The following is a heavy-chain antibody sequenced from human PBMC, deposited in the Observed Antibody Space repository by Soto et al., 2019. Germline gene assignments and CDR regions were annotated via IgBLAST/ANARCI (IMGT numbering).Heavy chain of an antibody. CDR2: ISGSGVST. CDR1: GFTFRSYA. D-gene: IGHD3-22*01. V-gene: IGHV3-23*01. J-gene: IGHJ4*02. CDR3: AKDYSYDSPGYKRFDY. Sequence: GGALGLAGAASGFTFRSYAMRWVRQAPGKGLEWVSAISGSGVSTHYADSVKGRFTISRDNSKNTLYLQMNSPRADDTAVYYCAKDYSYDSPGYKRFDYWGQGTLVSVSS.